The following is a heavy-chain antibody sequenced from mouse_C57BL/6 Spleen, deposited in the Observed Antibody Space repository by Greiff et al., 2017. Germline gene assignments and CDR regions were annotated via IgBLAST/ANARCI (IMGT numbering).Heavy chain of an antibody. J-gene: IGHJ4*01. CDR1: GYAFTNYL. D-gene: IGHD1-1*01. CDR3: ARSVFITPVVEDAMDY. CDR2: INPGSGGT. Sequence: VQLQQSGAELVRPGTSVKVSCKASGYAFTNYLIEWVQQRPGQGLEWIGVINPGSGGTNYNEKFKGKATLTADKSSSTAYMQLSSLTSEDSAVYFCARSVFITPVVEDAMDYWGQGTSVTVSS. V-gene: IGHV1-54*01.